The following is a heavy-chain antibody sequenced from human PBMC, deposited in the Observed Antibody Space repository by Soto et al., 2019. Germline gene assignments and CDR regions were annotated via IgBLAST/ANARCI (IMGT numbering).Heavy chain of an antibody. D-gene: IGHD3-3*01. CDR2: ISYDGSNK. V-gene: IGHV3-30-3*01. CDR1: GFTFSSYA. Sequence: GGSLRLSCAASGFTFSSYAMHWVRQAPGKGLEWVAVISYDGSNKYYADSVKGRFTISRDNSKNTLYLQMNSLRAEDTAVYYCASAIYDFWSGSQYLQHWGQGTLVTVSS. CDR3: ASAIYDFWSGSQYLQH. J-gene: IGHJ1*01.